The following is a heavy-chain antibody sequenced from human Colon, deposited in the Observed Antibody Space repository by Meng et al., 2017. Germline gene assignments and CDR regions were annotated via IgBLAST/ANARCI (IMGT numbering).Heavy chain of an antibody. CDR3: ARGVDWAKSGNF. V-gene: IGHV4-34*01. D-gene: IGHD3-9*01. CDR1: GGSFSNYY. Sequence: QVQLRQWGAGLLKPSEPLSLTFSVYGGSFSNYYLAWIRQPPGKGLEWIGEIHPSGSSYYSPSLQSRVTITLDTSKNQFSLTLSSLTAADTAVYYCARGVDWAKSGNFWGQGTLVTVSS. CDR2: IHPSGSS. J-gene: IGHJ4*02.